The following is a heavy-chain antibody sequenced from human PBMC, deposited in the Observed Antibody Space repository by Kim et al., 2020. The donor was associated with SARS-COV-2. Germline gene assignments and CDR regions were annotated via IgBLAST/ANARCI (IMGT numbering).Heavy chain of an antibody. D-gene: IGHD6-13*01. J-gene: IGHJ4*02. CDR1: DGSINNYY. CDR3: ARIISSAGTAFDS. CDR2: ISYTGNT. Sequence: SETLSLTCTVSDGSINNYYWSWLRQPPGKGLEWIAYISYTGNTNYNPSLKSRVTISVHTSKNQFSLKLTSVTAADTAVYYCARIISSAGTAFDSWGQGTLVTVSS. V-gene: IGHV4-59*01.